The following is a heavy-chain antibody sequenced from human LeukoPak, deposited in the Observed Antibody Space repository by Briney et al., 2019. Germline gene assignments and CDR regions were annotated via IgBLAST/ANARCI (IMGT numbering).Heavy chain of an antibody. J-gene: IGHJ4*02. Sequence: SETLSLTCTVSGGSISSGGYYWSWIRQHPGKGLEWIGYIYYNGGTYYNPSLKSRVTISVDTSKNQFSLKLSSVTAADTAVYYCARGLTSLGYWGQGTLVTVSS. CDR1: GGSISSGGYY. V-gene: IGHV4-31*03. D-gene: IGHD3-9*01. CDR2: IYYNGGT. CDR3: ARGLTSLGY.